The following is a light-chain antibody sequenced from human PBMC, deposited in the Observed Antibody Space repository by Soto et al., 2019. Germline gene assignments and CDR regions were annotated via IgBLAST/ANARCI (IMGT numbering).Light chain of an antibody. CDR3: QQYSNWPPMYT. J-gene: IGKJ2*01. CDR1: QSINSN. V-gene: IGKV3-15*01. CDR2: SAS. Sequence: EIVMTQSPATLSVSPGERATLSCRASQSINSNLAWYQQKPGQAPRLLIHSASTRATGVPARFSGSESGTEFTLTISSLQSEDFAVYYCQQYSNWPPMYTFGQGTKLEIK.